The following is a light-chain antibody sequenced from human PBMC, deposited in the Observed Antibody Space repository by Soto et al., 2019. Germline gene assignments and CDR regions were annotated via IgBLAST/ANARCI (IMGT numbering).Light chain of an antibody. V-gene: IGKV3-20*01. J-gene: IGKJ1*01. CDR3: QHYGNSRT. CDR2: GAS. CDR1: QSVTSSY. Sequence: ETVLTQSPGTLSLSPGERATLSCRASQSVTSSYLAWYHHKPGQAPRLLMYGASSRATGIPDRFSGTGSGTDFTLTISRLEPEDSAVYYCQHYGNSRTFGQGTKVDIK.